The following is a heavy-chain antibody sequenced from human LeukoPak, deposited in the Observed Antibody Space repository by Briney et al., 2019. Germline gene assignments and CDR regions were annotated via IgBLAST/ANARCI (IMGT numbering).Heavy chain of an antibody. Sequence: SETLSLTCTVSGASIRSYYWSWIRQPPGKGLEWIGYMYHSGNTNYNPSLKSRVTISVDTSKNQFSLNLSSVTAADTAVYYCARNNGPVLEPWGQGSLVTVSS. D-gene: IGHD1-14*01. CDR1: GASIRSYY. V-gene: IGHV4-59*08. CDR2: MYHSGNT. J-gene: IGHJ5*02. CDR3: ARNNGPVLEP.